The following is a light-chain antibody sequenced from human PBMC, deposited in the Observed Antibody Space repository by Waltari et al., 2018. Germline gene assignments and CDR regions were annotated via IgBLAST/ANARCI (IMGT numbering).Light chain of an antibody. CDR3: CSYAGRYTWV. Sequence: QSALTQPRSVSGSPGQSVTISCTGTSSDVGGYNYVSWFQQQPGKAPKLMIHDVSNRPSVVPDRFSGSKSGNTASLTISGLQADDETDYYCCSYAGRYTWVFGGWTKLTVL. J-gene: IGLJ3*02. CDR1: SSDVGGYNY. V-gene: IGLV2-11*01. CDR2: DVS.